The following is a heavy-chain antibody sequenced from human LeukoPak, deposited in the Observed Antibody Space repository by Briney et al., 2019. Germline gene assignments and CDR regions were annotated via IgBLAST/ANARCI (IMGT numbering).Heavy chain of an antibody. CDR2: IYHGGST. D-gene: IGHD2-21*02. J-gene: IGHJ4*02. V-gene: IGHV4-38-2*02. Sequence: PSETLSLTCTVSGYSISSGNYWGWIRQPPGKGLEWIGNIYHGGSTYYNPSLKSRVTISVDTSKNQFSLKLSSVTAADTAVYYCATTYCGGDCSNIIDYWGQGTLVTVSS. CDR1: GYSISSGNY. CDR3: ATTYCGGDCSNIIDY.